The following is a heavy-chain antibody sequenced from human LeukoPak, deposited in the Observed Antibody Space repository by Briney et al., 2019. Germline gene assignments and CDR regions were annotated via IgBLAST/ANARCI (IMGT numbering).Heavy chain of an antibody. V-gene: IGHV4-4*07. CDR3: ARDRYYYDSSGYRRMDV. D-gene: IGHD3-22*01. J-gene: IGHJ6*04. Sequence: SETLSLTCAVYGGSFSGYYWSWIRQPAGKGLEWIGRIYTSGSTNYNPSLKSRVTMSVDTSKNQFSLKLSSVTAADTAVYYCARDRYYYDSSGYRRMDVWGKGTTVTISS. CDR1: GGSFSGYY. CDR2: IYTSGST.